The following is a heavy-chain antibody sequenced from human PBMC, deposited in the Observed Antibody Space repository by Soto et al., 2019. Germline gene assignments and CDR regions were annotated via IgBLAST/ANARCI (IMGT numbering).Heavy chain of an antibody. Sequence: QVQLRQSGAEVKKPGSSVKVSCKASGGTFSSYAFSWVRQAPGQGLEWMGGIIPIFGTANYAQKFQDRVTMTADVSASTAYMELSSLRSEDTAVSDRASTQDIVVMVYAMSKGGDPYYYYGMDVWGQGTTVTVSS. CDR2: IIPIFGTA. CDR3: ASTQDIVVMVYAMSKGGDPYYYYGMDV. CDR1: GGTFSSYA. V-gene: IGHV1-69*12. J-gene: IGHJ6*02. D-gene: IGHD2-8*01.